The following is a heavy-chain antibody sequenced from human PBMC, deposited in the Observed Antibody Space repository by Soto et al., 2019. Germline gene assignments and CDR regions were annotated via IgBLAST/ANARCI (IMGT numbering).Heavy chain of an antibody. Sequence: KQSQTLSLTCTVSGGSIRSNGFYWGWIRQPPGKGLEWIGRISYSGSTSFNPSLKSRVTISVDTSKNQFSLKVSSVTAADTALYFCARYQDHTMFDHWGQGTLVTVSS. CDR2: ISYSGST. J-gene: IGHJ4*01. V-gene: IGHV4-39*01. D-gene: IGHD2-2*01. CDR3: ARYQDHTMFDH. CDR1: GGSIRSNGFY.